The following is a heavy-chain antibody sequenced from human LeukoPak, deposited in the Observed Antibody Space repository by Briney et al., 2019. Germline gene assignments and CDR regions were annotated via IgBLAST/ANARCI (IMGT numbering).Heavy chain of an antibody. Sequence: ASVKVSCKASGYTFTSYDINWVRQATGQGLEWMGWMNTNSGNTGYAQKFQGRVTMTRNTSISTAYMELSSLRSEDTAVYYCATYGSGSTDAFDIWGQGIMVTVSS. J-gene: IGHJ3*02. V-gene: IGHV1-8*01. D-gene: IGHD3-10*01. CDR1: GYTFTSYD. CDR2: MNTNSGNT. CDR3: ATYGSGSTDAFDI.